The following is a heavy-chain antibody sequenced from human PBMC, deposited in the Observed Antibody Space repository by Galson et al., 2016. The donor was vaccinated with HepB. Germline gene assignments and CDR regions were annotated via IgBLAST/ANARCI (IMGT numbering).Heavy chain of an antibody. J-gene: IGHJ4*02. V-gene: IGHV3-30*18. CDR1: AFTFSRYS. CDR3: AKAGQFDYFASH. D-gene: IGHD3-10*01. CDR2: ISFDGNNK. Sequence: SLRLSCAASAFTFSRYSMSWVRQAPGKGLEWVAVISFDGNNKFYGDSVKGRFTISRDASTNTLFLQMDSLRLEDTAVYYCAKAGQFDYFASHWGQGTLVTVSS.